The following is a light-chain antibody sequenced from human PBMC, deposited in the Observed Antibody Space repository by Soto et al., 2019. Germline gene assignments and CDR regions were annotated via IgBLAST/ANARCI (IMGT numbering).Light chain of an antibody. CDR1: NSNIGSNT. CDR2: SNN. CDR3: AAWDDSLNGPG. V-gene: IGLV1-44*01. Sequence: QSVLTQPPSASGTPGQRVTISCSGSNSNIGSNTVNWYQQLPGTAPKLLIYSNNQRPSGVPDRFSGSKSGTSASLAISGLQSEDEADYYCAAWDDSLNGPGFGGGTKLTVL. J-gene: IGLJ2*01.